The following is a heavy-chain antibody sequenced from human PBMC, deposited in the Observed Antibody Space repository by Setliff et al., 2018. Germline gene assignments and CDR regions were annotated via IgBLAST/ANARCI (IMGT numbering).Heavy chain of an antibody. J-gene: IGHJ4*02. CDR3: AKD. CDR2: NSASGVSS. CDR1: GFAFSTYA. Sequence: PGGSLRLSCEASGFAFSTYAMHWVRQAPGKGLEWVSGNSASGVSSYYADSVMGRVTISRDSSKNTLYLQLNSLRAEDTAVYYCAKDRGQGALVTVSS. V-gene: IGHV3-23*01.